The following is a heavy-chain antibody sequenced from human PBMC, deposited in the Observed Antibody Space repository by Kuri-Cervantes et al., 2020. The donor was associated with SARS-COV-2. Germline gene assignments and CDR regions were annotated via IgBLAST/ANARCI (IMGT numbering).Heavy chain of an antibody. J-gene: IGHJ5*02. D-gene: IGHD6-19*01. CDR1: GGSISSYY. CDR3: ARETVAGTGDWFDP. Sequence: GSLRLSCTVSGGSISSYYWSWIRQPPGQGLEWLGYIYYSGSTKYNPSLESRVTISLDTSRNQFSQKLSSVTAADTAVYYCARETVAGTGDWFDPWGQGTLVTVSS. CDR2: IYYSGST. V-gene: IGHV4-59*12.